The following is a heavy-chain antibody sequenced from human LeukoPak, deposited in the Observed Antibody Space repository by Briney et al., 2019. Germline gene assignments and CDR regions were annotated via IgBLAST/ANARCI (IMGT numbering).Heavy chain of an antibody. CDR1: GGSFSGYY. J-gene: IGHJ3*02. V-gene: IGHV4-59*10. Sequence: NPSETLSLTCAVYGGSFSGYYWSWIRQPAGKGLEWIGRIYTSGSTNYNPSLKSRVTISVDTSKNQFSLKLSSVTAADTAVYYCASLYVVPEPGAWSDAFDIWGQGTMVTVSS. D-gene: IGHD2-2*01. CDR3: ASLYVVPEPGAWSDAFDI. CDR2: IYTSGST.